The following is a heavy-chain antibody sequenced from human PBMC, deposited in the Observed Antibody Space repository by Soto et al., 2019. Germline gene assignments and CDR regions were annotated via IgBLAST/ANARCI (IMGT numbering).Heavy chain of an antibody. J-gene: IGHJ4*02. V-gene: IGHV5-10-1*01. CDR1: GYSFTSYL. D-gene: IGHD3-10*01. Sequence: GESLKISFKGSGYSFTSYLISWVRQMPGKGLEWMGRIDPSDSYTNYSPSFQGHVTISADKSISTAYLQWSSLKASDTAMYYCPRFALLREVDYWGQGTLVTVSS. CDR2: IDPSDSYT. CDR3: PRFALLREVDY.